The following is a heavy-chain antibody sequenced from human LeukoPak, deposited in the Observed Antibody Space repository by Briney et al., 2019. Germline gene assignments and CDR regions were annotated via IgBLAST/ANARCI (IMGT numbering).Heavy chain of an antibody. Sequence: GGSLRLSCAASGFTFRTSAFSWVRQSPGRGLEWVSTVGTDSDTYYADSVKGRFTISRDNSKNTVYLQMTGMRADDTAVYYCAKKTPGIHPFDSWGQGTLVTVSP. CDR2: VGTDSDT. J-gene: IGHJ4*02. CDR3: AKKTPGIHPFDS. V-gene: IGHV3-23*01. D-gene: IGHD6-13*01. CDR1: GFTFRTSA.